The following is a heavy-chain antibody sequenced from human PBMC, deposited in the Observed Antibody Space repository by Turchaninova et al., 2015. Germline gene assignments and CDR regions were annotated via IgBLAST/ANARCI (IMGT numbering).Heavy chain of an antibody. J-gene: IGHJ6*03. D-gene: IGHD2-15*01. CDR1: AGSFCGYY. Sequence: QVQLQQWGAGLLKPSENLPLPCASSAGSFCGYYRSWTHPPPWKGLEWIGENNHSGSTNYNPSLKSRVTISVDTSKNQFSLKLSSVTAADTAVYYCARVHHCSGGSCHAYYYYYYMDVWGKGTTVTVSS. V-gene: IGHV4-34*01. CDR3: ARVHHCSGGSCHAYYYYYYMDV. CDR2: NNHSGST.